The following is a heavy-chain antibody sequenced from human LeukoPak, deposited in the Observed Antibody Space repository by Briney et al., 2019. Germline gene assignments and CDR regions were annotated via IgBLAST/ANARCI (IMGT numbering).Heavy chain of an antibody. CDR2: ISGYDGNT. D-gene: IGHD3-3*01. Sequence: GASVKVSCKASGGTFSSYAISWVRQAPGQGLEWMGWISGYDGNTNYVQRLQGRVTMTTDTSTSTAYMELRSLRSDDTAVYYCARNHLPLEWSPSGMGVWGKGTTVTV. J-gene: IGHJ6*03. CDR1: GGTFSSYA. CDR3: ARNHLPLEWSPSGMGV. V-gene: IGHV1-18*01.